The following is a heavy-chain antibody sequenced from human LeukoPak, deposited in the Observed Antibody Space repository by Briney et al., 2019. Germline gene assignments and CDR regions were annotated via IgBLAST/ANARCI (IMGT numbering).Heavy chain of an antibody. CDR3: ARDLSLSGIRGGFDP. CDR2: IWYDGSNK. J-gene: IGHJ5*02. CDR1: GFTFSSYG. Sequence: PGGSLRLSCAASGFTFSSYGMHWVRQAPGKGLEWVAVIWYDGSNKYYADSVKGRFTISRDNVQNSLYLQMNSLKAEDTALYYCARDLSLSGIRGGFDPWGQGTLVTVSS. V-gene: IGHV3-33*01. D-gene: IGHD3-10*01.